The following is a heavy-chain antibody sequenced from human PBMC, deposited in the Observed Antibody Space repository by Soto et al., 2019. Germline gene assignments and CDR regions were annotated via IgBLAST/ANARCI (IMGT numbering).Heavy chain of an antibody. CDR3: AIRMYSTRWYYLDY. CDR1: GFTVSSYA. D-gene: IGHD6-13*01. CDR2: ISAST. V-gene: IGHV3-23*01. Sequence: EMQLLESGGGLVQAGGSLRLSCAASGFTVSSYALNWVRQAPGKGLEWVSGISASTYYADSVKGRFTISRDTSKNTLYLQRNSLRAEDTAIYVCAIRMYSTRWYYLDYWGQGTLVTVSS. J-gene: IGHJ4*02.